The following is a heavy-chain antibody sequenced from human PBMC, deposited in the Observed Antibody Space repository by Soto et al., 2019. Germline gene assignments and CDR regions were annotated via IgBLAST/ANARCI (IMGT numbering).Heavy chain of an antibody. V-gene: IGHV3-11*05. J-gene: IGHJ4*02. CDR1: GFTFSDYY. D-gene: IGHD5-12*01. CDR3: ARSFRGYSGYSGY. Sequence: QVQLVESGGGLVKPGGCLRLSCAASGFTFSDYYMSWIRQAPGKGLDWVSYISSSGSDTNYADSVKGRFTVSRDNAKNSLYLQMNSLRAEDTAVYYCARSFRGYSGYSGYWGQGTLVTVSS. CDR2: ISSSGSDT.